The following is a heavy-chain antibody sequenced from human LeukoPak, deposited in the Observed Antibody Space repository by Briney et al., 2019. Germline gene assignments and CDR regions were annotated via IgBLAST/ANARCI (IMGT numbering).Heavy chain of an antibody. V-gene: IGHV4-61*05. CDR1: GGSISSSSYY. CDR3: ARASGSSWYERRLHAYYYYMDV. J-gene: IGHJ6*03. D-gene: IGHD6-13*01. Sequence: PSETLSLTCTVSGGSISSSSYYWGWIRQPPGKGLEWIGYIYTSGSTNYNPSLKSRVTISVDTSKNQFSLKLSSVTAADTAVYSCARASGSSWYERRLHAYYYYMDVWGKGTTVTVSS. CDR2: IYTSGST.